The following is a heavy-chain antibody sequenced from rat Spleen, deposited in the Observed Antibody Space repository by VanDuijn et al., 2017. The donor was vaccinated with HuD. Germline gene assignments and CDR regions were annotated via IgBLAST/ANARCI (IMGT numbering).Heavy chain of an antibody. CDR2: ITNASGRT. J-gene: IGHJ2*01. V-gene: IGHV5-31*01. CDR3: ATGTTVAPGFDY. D-gene: IGHD1-3*01. CDR1: GFTFNNYW. Sequence: EVQLVESGGGLVQPGRSLKLSCVASGFTFNNYWMTWIRQAPGKGLEWVASITNASGRTYYPDSVKGRFTISRDTAQNTLYLQMNSLRSEDTATYYCATGTTVAPGFDYWGQGVMVTVSS.